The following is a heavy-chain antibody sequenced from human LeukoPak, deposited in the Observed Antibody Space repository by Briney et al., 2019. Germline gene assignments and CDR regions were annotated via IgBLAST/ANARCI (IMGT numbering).Heavy chain of an antibody. D-gene: IGHD2-2*01. CDR1: GGTFSSYT. J-gene: IGHJ4*02. Sequence: ASVKVSCKASGGTFSSYTISWVRQAPGQGLEWMGWISAYNGNTNYAQKLQGRVTMTTDTSTSTAYMELRSLRSDDTAVYYCARVSHCSSTSCYLEGGDYWGQGTLVTVSS. CDR3: ARVSHCSSTSCYLEGGDY. V-gene: IGHV1-18*01. CDR2: ISAYNGNT.